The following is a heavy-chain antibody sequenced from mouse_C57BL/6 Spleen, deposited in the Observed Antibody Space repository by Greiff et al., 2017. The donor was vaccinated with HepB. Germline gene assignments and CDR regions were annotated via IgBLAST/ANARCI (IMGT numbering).Heavy chain of an antibody. D-gene: IGHD1-1*01. J-gene: IGHJ2*01. CDR2: ISSGSSYT. V-gene: IGHV5-6*01. Sequence: EVQRVESGGDLVKPGGSLKLSCAASGFTFSSYGMSWVRQTPDKRLEWVATISSGSSYTYYPDSVKGRFTISRDNAKNTLYLQMSSLKSEDTAMYYCARKELRSYYFDYWGQGTTLTVSS. CDR1: GFTFSSYG. CDR3: ARKELRSYYFDY.